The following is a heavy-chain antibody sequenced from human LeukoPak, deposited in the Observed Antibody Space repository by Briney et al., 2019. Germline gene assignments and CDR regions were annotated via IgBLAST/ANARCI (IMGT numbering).Heavy chain of an antibody. CDR1: GGSLSTFH. Sequence: SETLSLLSTVSGGSLSTFHWSWIRQPPGQGLEWIGYNSYTGGTIYNPSLKSRVTVSLETSKNQYSLKLNSVTAADTAVYYCARRLPARAGGLGAFDSWGQGTPVTVSS. J-gene: IGHJ5*01. CDR3: ARRLPARAGGLGAFDS. V-gene: IGHV4-59*08. D-gene: IGHD3-16*01. CDR2: NSYTGGT.